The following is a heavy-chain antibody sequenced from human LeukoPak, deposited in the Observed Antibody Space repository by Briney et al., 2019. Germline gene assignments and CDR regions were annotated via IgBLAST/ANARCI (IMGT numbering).Heavy chain of an antibody. Sequence: GASVKVSCKASGYTFTSYGISWVRQAPGQGLEWMGWISAYNGNTNYAQKLQGRVTMTTDTSTSTAYMELRSLRSDDTAVYYCARDAVLLWFGKASTFDYWGQGTLVTASS. J-gene: IGHJ4*02. CDR1: GYTFTSYG. CDR2: ISAYNGNT. V-gene: IGHV1-18*01. CDR3: ARDAVLLWFGKASTFDY. D-gene: IGHD3-10*01.